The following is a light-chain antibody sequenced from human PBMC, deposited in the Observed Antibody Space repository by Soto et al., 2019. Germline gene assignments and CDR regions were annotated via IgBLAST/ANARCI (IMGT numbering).Light chain of an antibody. CDR1: QSISSW. V-gene: IGKV1-5*03. CDR3: QHYNNYPWT. CDR2: QAS. J-gene: IGKJ1*01. Sequence: DIQMTQSPSTLSASVGDRVTITCRASQSISSWLAWYQQKPGTAPKLLIYQASRLQSGVPARFSGSGSGTEFTLTNSSLQPDDFATYYYQHYNNYPWTFGQGTKVDVK.